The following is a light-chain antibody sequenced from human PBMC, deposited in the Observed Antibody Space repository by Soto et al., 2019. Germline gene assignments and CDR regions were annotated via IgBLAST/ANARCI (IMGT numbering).Light chain of an antibody. CDR3: QQYDSYSYT. Sequence: DIQMTQSPSTLSASVEDRVTITCLASQSISAWLAWYQQKPGKAPKLLIYKASSLESGVPSRFSGSGSGTEFTFTISSLQPDDFATYYCQQYDSYSYTFGQGTKLEIK. CDR1: QSISAW. CDR2: KAS. V-gene: IGKV1-5*03. J-gene: IGKJ2*01.